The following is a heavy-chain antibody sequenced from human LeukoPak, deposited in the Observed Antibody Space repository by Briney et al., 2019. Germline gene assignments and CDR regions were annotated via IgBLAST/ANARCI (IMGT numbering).Heavy chain of an antibody. CDR2: IFGSGGSP. CDR1: GFTFGSYA. D-gene: IGHD2-2*01. J-gene: IGHJ6*02. CDR3: ARDEEVYPIVVVPAASAGMDV. Sequence: GGSLRLSCEASGFTFGSYAMYWVRQAPGKGLEWVAGIFGSGGSPHYADSVKGRFTISRDNSKNTVYLQINSLRAEDTAVYYCARDEEVYPIVVVPAASAGMDVWGQGTTVTVSS. V-gene: IGHV3-23*01.